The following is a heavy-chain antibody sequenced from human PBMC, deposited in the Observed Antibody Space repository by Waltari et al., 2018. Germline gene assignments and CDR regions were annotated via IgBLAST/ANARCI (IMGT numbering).Heavy chain of an antibody. J-gene: IGHJ4*02. Sequence: EVQLMESGGGLVQPGGSLRVSCAASGFPFRSYEMIWVRQAPGKGLEWISYISDTGRTIYYADSGKGRFTISRDDAKNSLYLQMNNLRVEDTAVYYCARDKDYYFDSWGQGTLVTVSA. CDR2: ISDTGRTI. CDR3: ARDKDYYFDS. CDR1: GFPFRSYE. V-gene: IGHV3-48*03.